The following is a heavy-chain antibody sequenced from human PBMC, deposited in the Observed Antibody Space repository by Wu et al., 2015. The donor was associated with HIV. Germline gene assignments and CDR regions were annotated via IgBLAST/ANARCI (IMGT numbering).Heavy chain of an antibody. CDR2: FIPIFGTA. D-gene: IGHD5-18*01. J-gene: IGHJ4*02. V-gene: IGHV1-69*05. Sequence: QVQLMQSGAEVKKPGSSVKVSCKASGTTFISYSITWVRQAPGQGLEWMGGFIPIFGTANYAQKFQGRLTITTDESTATGYMELSSLRSEDTAVYFCARDSGPDTEMVTTDYWGQGTLVTVSS. CDR3: ARDSGPDTEMVTTDY. CDR1: GTTFISYS.